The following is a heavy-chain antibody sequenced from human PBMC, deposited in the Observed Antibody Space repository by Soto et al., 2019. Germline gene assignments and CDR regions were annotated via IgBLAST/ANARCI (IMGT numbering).Heavy chain of an antibody. Sequence: QVQLVQSGAEVKKPGASVKVSCKASGYTFTSYGISWVRQAPGQGLEWMGWISAYNGNTNYAQKFQGRVTMTTDTSTSTAYMEVRSLRSDDTAVYYCGRDKWLRPVYGMDVWGQGTTVTVSS. CDR2: ISAYNGNT. V-gene: IGHV1-18*04. D-gene: IGHD5-12*01. CDR3: GRDKWLRPVYGMDV. CDR1: GYTFTSYG. J-gene: IGHJ6*02.